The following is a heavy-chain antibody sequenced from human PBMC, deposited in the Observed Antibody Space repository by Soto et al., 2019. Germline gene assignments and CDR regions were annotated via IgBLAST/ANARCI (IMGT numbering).Heavy chain of an antibody. CDR2: ISYDGSKK. CDR3: ARDGGSYIDY. CDR1: GFTFSSYA. Sequence: QVQLVESGGGVVQPGRSLRLSCAATGFTFSSYAMHWVRQAPGKGLEWVAVISYDGSKKYYADSVKGRFTISRDNSKKTLYLQMSSRRAEATAVYYCARDGGSYIDYWGQGTLVNVSS. J-gene: IGHJ4*02. D-gene: IGHD2-15*01. V-gene: IGHV3-30-3*01.